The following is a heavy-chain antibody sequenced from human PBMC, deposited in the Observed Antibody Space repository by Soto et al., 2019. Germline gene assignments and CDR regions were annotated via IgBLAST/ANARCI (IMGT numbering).Heavy chain of an antibody. CDR3: ARTTVTAGVEYYYYYYYMDV. D-gene: IGHD4-17*01. CDR1: GGSISSYY. Sequence: SETLSLTCTVSGGSISSYYWSWIRQPPGKGLEWIGYIYYSGSTNYNPSLKSRVTISVDTSKNQFSLKLSSVTAADTAVYYCARTTVTAGVEYYYYYYYMDVWGKGATVTVPS. V-gene: IGHV4-59*08. J-gene: IGHJ6*03. CDR2: IYYSGST.